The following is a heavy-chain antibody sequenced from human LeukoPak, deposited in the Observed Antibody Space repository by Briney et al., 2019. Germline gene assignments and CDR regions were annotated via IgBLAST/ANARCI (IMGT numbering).Heavy chain of an antibody. Sequence: PSETLSLTCAVYGGSFSGYYWSWIRQPPGKGLEWIGEINHSGSTNYNPSLKSRVTISVDTSKNQFSLKLSSVTAADTAVCYCARVGRRGYRVNNWFDPWGQGTLVTVSS. CDR3: ARVGRRGYRVNNWFDP. CDR1: GGSFSGYY. D-gene: IGHD5-18*01. V-gene: IGHV4-34*01. J-gene: IGHJ5*02. CDR2: INHSGST.